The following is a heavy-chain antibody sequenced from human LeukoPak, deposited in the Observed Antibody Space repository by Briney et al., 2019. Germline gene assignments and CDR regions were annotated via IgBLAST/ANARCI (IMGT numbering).Heavy chain of an antibody. Sequence: PSETLSLTCTVSGGSISSSSYYWGWIRQPPGKGLEWIGSIYYSGSTYYNPSLKSRVTISVDTSKNQFSLKLSSVTAADTAVYYCVRLPGATRYNWFDPWGQGTLVTVSS. CDR1: GGSISSSSYY. CDR2: IYYSGST. V-gene: IGHV4-39*01. CDR3: VRLPGATRYNWFDP. J-gene: IGHJ5*02. D-gene: IGHD1-26*01.